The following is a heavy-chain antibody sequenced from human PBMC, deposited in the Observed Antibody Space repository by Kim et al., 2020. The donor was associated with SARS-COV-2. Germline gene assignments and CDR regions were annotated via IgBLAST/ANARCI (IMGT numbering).Heavy chain of an antibody. CDR2: IYYSGST. CDR3: ARAPPGLCSSTSCYTGYYFDY. D-gene: IGHD2-2*02. J-gene: IGHJ4*02. CDR1: GGSISSGDYY. Sequence: SETLSLTCTVSGGSISSGDYYWSWIRQPPGKGLEWIGYIYYSGSTYYNPSLKSRVTISVDTSKNQFSLKLSSVTAADTAVYYCARAPPGLCSSTSCYTGYYFDYWGQGTLVTVSS. V-gene: IGHV4-30-4*01.